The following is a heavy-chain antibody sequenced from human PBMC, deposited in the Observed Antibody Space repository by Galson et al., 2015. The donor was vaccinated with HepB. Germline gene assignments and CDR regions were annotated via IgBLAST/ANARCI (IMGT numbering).Heavy chain of an antibody. Sequence: TLSLTCAVYGGSFSGYYWSWIRQHPGKGLEWIGYIYYSGSTYYNPSLKSRVTISVDTSKNQFSLKLSSVTAADTAVYYCARDRGSYGREGLDYWGQGTLVTVSS. CDR2: IYYSGST. V-gene: IGHV4-31*11. CDR1: GGSFSGYY. CDR3: ARDRGSYGREGLDY. J-gene: IGHJ4*02. D-gene: IGHD1-26*01.